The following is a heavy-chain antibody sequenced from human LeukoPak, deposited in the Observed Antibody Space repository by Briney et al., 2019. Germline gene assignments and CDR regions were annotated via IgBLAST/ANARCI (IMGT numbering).Heavy chain of an antibody. CDR3: AREGQVVGRTMSDY. CDR2: MNPNSGNT. Sequence: ASVKVSCKASGYTFTSYDINWVRQATGQGLEWMGWMNPNSGNTGYAQKFQGRVTMTRNTSISTAYMELNSLRVEDTAVYYCAREGQVVGRTMSDYWGQGTPVTVSS. D-gene: IGHD1-26*01. V-gene: IGHV1-8*01. CDR1: GYTFTSYD. J-gene: IGHJ4*02.